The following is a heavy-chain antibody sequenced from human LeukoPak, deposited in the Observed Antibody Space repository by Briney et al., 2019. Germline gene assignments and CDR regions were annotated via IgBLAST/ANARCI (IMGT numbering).Heavy chain of an antibody. CDR1: GFTFSDYY. V-gene: IGHV3-11*05. CDR3: ARDQGVGVIELPRDYYSGMDV. D-gene: IGHD3-10*01. J-gene: IGHJ6*02. CDR2: ISSSSSYT. Sequence: GGSLRLSCAASGFTFSDYYMSWIRQAPGKGLEWVSYISSSSSYTNYAVSVKGRFTISKDNAKKSLYLQMNSLRAEDTAVYYCARDQGVGVIELPRDYYSGMDVWGQGTTVTVSS.